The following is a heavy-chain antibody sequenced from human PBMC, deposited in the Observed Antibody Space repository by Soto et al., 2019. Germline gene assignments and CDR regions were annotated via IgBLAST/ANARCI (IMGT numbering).Heavy chain of an antibody. V-gene: IGHV1-3*01. J-gene: IGHJ5*02. D-gene: IGHD6-19*01. CDR3: ARVVVSSSTPRYNWFDP. CDR1: GYTFTSYA. CDR2: INAGNGNT. Sequence: ASVKVSCKASGYTFTSYAMPWVRQAPGQRLEWMGWINAGNGNTKYSQKFQGIVTITRDTSASTAYMELSSLRSEDTAVYYCARVVVSSSTPRYNWFDPWGQGTLVTVSS.